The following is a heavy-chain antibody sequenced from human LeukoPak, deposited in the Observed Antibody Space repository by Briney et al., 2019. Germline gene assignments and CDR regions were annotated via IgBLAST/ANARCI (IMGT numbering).Heavy chain of an antibody. CDR3: ARRRDFIDY. CDR2: SSSSGSTI. D-gene: IGHD3/OR15-3a*01. J-gene: IGHJ4*02. CDR1: GFTLSDYY. Sequence: GGSLRLSCAASGFTLSDYYMSWIRQAPGKELEWVSYSSSSGSTIYYADSVKGRFAISRDNAKNSLYLQMNSLRAEDTAVYYCARRRDFIDYWGQGTLVTVSS. V-gene: IGHV3-11*01.